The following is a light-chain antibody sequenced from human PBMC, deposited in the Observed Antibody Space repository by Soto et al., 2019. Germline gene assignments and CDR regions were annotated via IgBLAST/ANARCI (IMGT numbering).Light chain of an antibody. CDR3: CSYAGSSTFVV. CDR2: EGS. V-gene: IGLV2-23*03. Sequence: QSALTQPASVSGSPGQSITISCTGTSSDVGSYNLVSWYQQHPGKAPKLMIYEGSKRPSGVSNRFSGSKSGNTASLTISGLQAEDEADYYCCSYAGSSTFVVFGGGTKLPLL. CDR1: SSDVGSYNL. J-gene: IGLJ2*01.